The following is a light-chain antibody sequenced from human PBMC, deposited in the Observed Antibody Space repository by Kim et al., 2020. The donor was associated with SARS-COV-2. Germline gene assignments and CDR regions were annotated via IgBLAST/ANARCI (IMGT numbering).Light chain of an antibody. Sequence: QSALTQPASVSGSPGQSITISCTGTSSDVGGYSYVSWYQQYPGKAPKLMICDVNKRPSGISDRFSGSKSGNTASLTISGLQAEDEADYYCDSYTSSNTWLFGGGTKVTVL. CDR1: SSDVGGYSY. CDR3: DSYTSSNTWL. V-gene: IGLV2-14*01. CDR2: DVN. J-gene: IGLJ3*02.